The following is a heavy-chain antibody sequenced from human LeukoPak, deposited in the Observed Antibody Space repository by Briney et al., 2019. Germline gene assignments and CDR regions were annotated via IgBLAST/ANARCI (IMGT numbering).Heavy chain of an antibody. V-gene: IGHV3-9*01. CDR2: ISWNSGSI. CDR3: AKADSSGWYEYSFDY. CDR1: GFTFSSYA. J-gene: IGHJ4*02. Sequence: GGSLRLSCAASGFTFSSYAMSWVRQAPGKGLEWVSGISWNSGSIGYADSVKGRFTISRDNAKNSLYLQMNSLRAEDTALYYCAKADSSGWYEYSFDYWGQGTLVTVSS. D-gene: IGHD6-19*01.